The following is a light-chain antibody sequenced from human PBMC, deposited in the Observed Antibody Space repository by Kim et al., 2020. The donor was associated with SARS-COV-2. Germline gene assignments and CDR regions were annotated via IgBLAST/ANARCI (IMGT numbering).Light chain of an antibody. CDR3: QQYGNSWT. CDR2: GAS. V-gene: IGKV3-20*01. Sequence: EVVLTQSPGTLSLSPGERATLSCRASQSVSSNYLAWYQQKPGQAPRLLIYGASSRATGIPDRFSGSGSGTDFTLTISGLEPEDFAVYYCQQYGNSWTFGQGTKVDIK. J-gene: IGKJ1*01. CDR1: QSVSSNY.